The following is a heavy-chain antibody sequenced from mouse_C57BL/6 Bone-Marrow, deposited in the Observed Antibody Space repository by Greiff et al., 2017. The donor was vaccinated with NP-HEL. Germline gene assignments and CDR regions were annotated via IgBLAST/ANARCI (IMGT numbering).Heavy chain of an antibody. D-gene: IGHD2-10*01. CDR1: GYTFTSYG. CDR3: ARERASYCRRFDY. J-gene: IGHJ2*02. V-gene: IGHV1-81*01. CDR2: IYPRSGNT. Sequence: VQRVESGAELARPGASVKLSCKASGYTFTSYGISGVKQRTGQGLEWIGEIYPRSGNTYYNEKFKGKATLTADKSSSTAYMELLSLTSEDAAVYFCARERASYCRRFDYWGQGTSLTVSS.